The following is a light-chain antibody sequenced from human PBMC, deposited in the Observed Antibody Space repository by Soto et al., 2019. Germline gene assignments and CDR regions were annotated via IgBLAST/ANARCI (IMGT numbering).Light chain of an antibody. V-gene: IGKV3-11*01. J-gene: IGKJ4*01. CDR2: DAS. CDR1: QSVSKY. Sequence: EIVLTQSPATLSLSPGERATLSCRASQSVSKYLAWYQQKPGQDPRLLIHDASNRATGIPARFSGSGSGTDFTLTISSLEPDDFGVYYCQQRSNWPQITFGGGTKVEIK. CDR3: QQRSNWPQIT.